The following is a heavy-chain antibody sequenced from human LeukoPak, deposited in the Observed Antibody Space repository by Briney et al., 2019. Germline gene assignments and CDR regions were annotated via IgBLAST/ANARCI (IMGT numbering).Heavy chain of an antibody. CDR2: IRYDGSNK. J-gene: IGHJ6*03. V-gene: IGHV3-30*02. D-gene: IGHD3-10*01. Sequence: GGSLRLSCAASGFTFSSYGMHWVRQAPGKGLEWVAFIRYDGSNKYYADSVKGRFTISRDNSKNTLYLQMNSLRAEDTAVYYCAKDSSYGSGSYYNIPYYYYYMDVWGKGTTVTISS. CDR1: GFTFSSYG. CDR3: AKDSSYGSGSYYNIPYYYYYMDV.